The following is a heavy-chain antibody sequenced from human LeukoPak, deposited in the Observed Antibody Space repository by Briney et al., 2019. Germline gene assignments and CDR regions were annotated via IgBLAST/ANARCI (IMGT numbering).Heavy chain of an antibody. J-gene: IGHJ5*02. V-gene: IGHV3-23*01. D-gene: IGHD6-6*01. CDR3: AKGKGYSSSSSDH. Sequence: GGSLRLSCAASGFTFNSHAMNWVRPAPGKGLEWVSAISGSDGSTYYADSVKGRFTISRDNSKNTLYLQMNSLRAEDTAVYHCAKGKGYSSSSSDHWGQGTLVTVSS. CDR2: ISGSDGST. CDR1: GFTFNSHA.